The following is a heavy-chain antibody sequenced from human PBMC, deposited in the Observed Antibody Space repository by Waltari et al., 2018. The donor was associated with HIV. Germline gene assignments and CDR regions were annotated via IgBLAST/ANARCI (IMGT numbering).Heavy chain of an antibody. Sequence: QVQLQESGPGLVKPSETLSLTCTVSGGSISSYYWSWIRQPPGKGLEWIGYIYYSGSTNYNPSLKSRVTISVDTSKNQFSLKLSSVTAADTAVYYCARTYYYDSSDKFCFDYWGQGTLVTVSS. D-gene: IGHD3-22*01. CDR2: IYYSGST. CDR3: ARTYYYDSSDKFCFDY. CDR1: GGSISSYY. J-gene: IGHJ4*02. V-gene: IGHV4-59*01.